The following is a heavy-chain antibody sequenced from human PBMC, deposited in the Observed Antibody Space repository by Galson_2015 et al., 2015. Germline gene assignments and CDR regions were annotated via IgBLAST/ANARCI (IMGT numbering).Heavy chain of an antibody. V-gene: IGHV3-7*01. D-gene: IGHD2-15*01. CDR3: ARDLGYCRGGRCYTVLDS. CDR2: IKDDGGEK. CDR1: GFTFSSYW. J-gene: IGHJ4*02. Sequence: SLRLSCAASGFTFSSYWMSWVRQAPGKGPEWVANIKDDGGEKNYVDSVKGRFTTSRDNAKNSLYLQMNSLGAEDTAVYYCARDLGYCRGGRCYTVLDSWSQGTLVTVSS.